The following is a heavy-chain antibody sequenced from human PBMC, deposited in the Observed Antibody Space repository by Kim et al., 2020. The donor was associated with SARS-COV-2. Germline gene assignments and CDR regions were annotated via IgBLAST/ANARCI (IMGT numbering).Heavy chain of an antibody. CDR2: IYYSGST. Sequence: SETLSLTCTVSGGSISSGDYYWSWIRQPPGKGLEWIGYIYYSGSTYYNPSLKSRVTISVDTSKNQFSLKRSSVTAADTAVYYCARGSCSGGSCYSSDFRFDPWGQGTRVTVSS. CDR3: ARGSCSGGSCYSSDFRFDP. D-gene: IGHD2-15*01. V-gene: IGHV4-30-4*01. J-gene: IGHJ5*02. CDR1: GGSISSGDYY.